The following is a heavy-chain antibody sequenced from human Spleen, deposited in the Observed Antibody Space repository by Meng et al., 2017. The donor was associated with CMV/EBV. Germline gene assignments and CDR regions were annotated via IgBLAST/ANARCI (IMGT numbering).Heavy chain of an antibody. CDR3: AKISVAPTAHDSFDI. V-gene: IGHV3-21*01. CDR2: ISSPSLHI. CDR1: GFSFSSYS. J-gene: IGHJ3*02. Sequence: GESLKISCKASGFSFSSYSMSWVRQAPGEGLEWVSSISSPSLHIYYRDSVKGRFTISRDNAENSLFLQMNSLRVEDTALYYCAKISVAPTAHDSFDIWGQGTMVTVSS. D-gene: IGHD2-2*01.